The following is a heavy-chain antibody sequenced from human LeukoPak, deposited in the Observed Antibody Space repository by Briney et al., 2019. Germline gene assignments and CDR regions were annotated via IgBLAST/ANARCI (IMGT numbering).Heavy chain of an antibody. CDR1: GYTFTSYG. CDR2: ISAYNGNT. J-gene: IGHJ4*02. D-gene: IGHD3-10*01. CDR3: ARRSVVVGSGSYYTY. V-gene: IGHV1-18*01. Sequence: GASVKVSCKASGYTFTSYGISWVRQAPGQGLEWMGWISAYNGNTNYAQKLQGRVTMTTDTSTSTAYMELRSLRSDDTAVYYCARRSVVVGSGSYYTYWGQGTLVTVSS.